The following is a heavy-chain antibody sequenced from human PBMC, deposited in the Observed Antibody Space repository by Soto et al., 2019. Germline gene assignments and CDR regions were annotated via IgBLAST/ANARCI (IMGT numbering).Heavy chain of an antibody. D-gene: IGHD6-13*01. Sequence: GGSLRLSCVASGFTFSTYTINWVRQAPGKGLEWVSFITSGTHYMSYGDSMKGRFTISRDDAKNSLYLQMNSLRAEDTAGYYCAGVRYSSSWHGLDYWGQGTRCTVSS. J-gene: IGHJ4*02. CDR1: GFTFSTYT. CDR3: AGVRYSSSWHGLDY. CDR2: ITSGTHYM. V-gene: IGHV3-21*01.